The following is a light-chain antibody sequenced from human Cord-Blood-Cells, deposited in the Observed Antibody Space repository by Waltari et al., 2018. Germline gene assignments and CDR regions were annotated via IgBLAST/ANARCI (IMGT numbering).Light chain of an antibody. V-gene: IGKV3-11*01. Sequence: EIVLTQSPATLSLSPGERATLSCRASQSVSSYLAWYQQKPGQAPRLLIDDASNRATGIPARFSGSGAGTDFTLTISSLELEDFAVYYCQQRSNWPPVFTFGPGTKVDIK. CDR1: QSVSSY. CDR3: QQRSNWPPVFT. J-gene: IGKJ3*01. CDR2: DAS.